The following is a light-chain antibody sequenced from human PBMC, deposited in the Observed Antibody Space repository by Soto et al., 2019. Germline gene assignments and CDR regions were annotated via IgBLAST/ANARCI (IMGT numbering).Light chain of an antibody. Sequence: EIVLTQSPGTLSLSPGERATLSCRASQSVSSRLAWYQQKPGQAPRPLISGASSRATGIPDRFSGSGSATDFTLTISRLEPEDFALYYCQHYGSSPITFGQGTRLEIK. V-gene: IGKV3-20*01. CDR2: GAS. CDR1: QSVSSR. CDR3: QHYGSSPIT. J-gene: IGKJ5*01.